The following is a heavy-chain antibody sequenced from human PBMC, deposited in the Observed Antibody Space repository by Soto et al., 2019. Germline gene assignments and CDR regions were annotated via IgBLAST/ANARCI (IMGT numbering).Heavy chain of an antibody. Sequence: SETLSLTCTVSGGSITNYYWSWIRQPAGKGLEWIGRIYTKERTNYNLSFRNRVTMSVDTSKNQFSLKLDAVTAADTAVYYCARDDYKDGGNNWFDPWGQGTLVTVS. CDR3: ARDDYKDGGNNWFDP. J-gene: IGHJ5*02. V-gene: IGHV4-4*07. D-gene: IGHD3-16*01. CDR2: IYTKERT. CDR1: GGSITNYY.